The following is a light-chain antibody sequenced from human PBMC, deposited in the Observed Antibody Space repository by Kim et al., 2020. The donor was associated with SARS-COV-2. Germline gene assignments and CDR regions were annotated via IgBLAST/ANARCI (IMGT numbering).Light chain of an antibody. J-gene: IGLJ1*01. CDR1: SSDVGGYNY. CDR3: CSYAGSYI. CDR2: DVS. Sequence: QSALTQPRSVSGSPGQSVTISCTGTSSDVGGYNYVSWYQQHPGKAPKLMIYDVSKRPSGVPDRFSGSKSGNTASLTVSGLQAEDEADYYCCSYAGSYILGTGTKVADL. V-gene: IGLV2-11*01.